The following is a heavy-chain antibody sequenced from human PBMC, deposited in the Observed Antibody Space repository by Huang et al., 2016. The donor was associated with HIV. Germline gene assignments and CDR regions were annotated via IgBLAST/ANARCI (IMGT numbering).Heavy chain of an antibody. D-gene: IGHD3-22*01. CDR3: GGSSGYWSFDY. V-gene: IGHV1-18*04. CDR2: ISTNNGDT. CDR1: DYTFTSYG. Sequence: QVQLVQSGGEVKKPGASVKASCKASDYTFTSYGISWVRQAPGQGLEWIGWISTNNGDTNYAQKIQGRVTMTTDTSTSTAYMELRGLRSDDTAVYYCGGSSGYWSFDYWGQGTLVTVSS. J-gene: IGHJ4*02.